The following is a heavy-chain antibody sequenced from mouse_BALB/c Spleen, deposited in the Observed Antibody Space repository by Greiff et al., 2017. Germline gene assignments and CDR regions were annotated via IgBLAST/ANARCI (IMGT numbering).Heavy chain of an antibody. CDR1: GFTFSSYG. CDR2: ISSGGSYT. J-gene: IGHJ2*01. CDR3: ARQGASGPNFDY. Sequence: EVKVVESGGDLVKPGGSLKLSCAASGFTFSSYGMSWVRQTPDKRLEWVATISSGGSYTYYPDSVKGRFTISRDNAKNTLYLQMSSLKSEDTAMYYCARQGASGPNFDYWGQGTTLTVSS. V-gene: IGHV5-6*01. D-gene: IGHD6-1*01.